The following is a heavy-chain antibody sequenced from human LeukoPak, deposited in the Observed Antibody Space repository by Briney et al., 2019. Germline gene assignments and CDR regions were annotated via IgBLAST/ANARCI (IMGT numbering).Heavy chain of an antibody. Sequence: SETLSLTCTVSGYSISSGYYWGWIRQPPGKGLGWIGSICHSGSTYYNPSLKSRVTIAVDTAKNHVYLKLSSVTPADTAVYYCARDGDEYGTFDYWGQGTLVTVSS. V-gene: IGHV4-38-2*02. J-gene: IGHJ4*02. CDR3: ARDGDEYGTFDY. CDR1: GYSISSGYY. CDR2: ICHSGST. D-gene: IGHD1-14*01.